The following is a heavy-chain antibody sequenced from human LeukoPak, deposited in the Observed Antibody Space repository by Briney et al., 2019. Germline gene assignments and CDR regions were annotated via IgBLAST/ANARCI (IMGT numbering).Heavy chain of an antibody. CDR3: ARTRPNSGYDRRYYYYMDV. V-gene: IGHV1-18*01. J-gene: IGHJ6*03. CDR2: ISAYNGNT. Sequence: ASVKVSCKASGYTFTSYGISWVRQAPGQGLEWMGWISAYNGNTNYAQKLQGRVTMTTDTSTSTAYMELRSLRSDDTAVYYCARTRPNSGYDRRYYYYMDVWGKGTTVTVSS. D-gene: IGHD5-12*01. CDR1: GYTFTSYG.